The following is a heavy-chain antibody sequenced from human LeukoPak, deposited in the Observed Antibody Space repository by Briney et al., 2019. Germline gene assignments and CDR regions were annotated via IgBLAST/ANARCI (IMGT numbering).Heavy chain of an antibody. J-gene: IGHJ4*02. V-gene: IGHV4-59*01. CDR1: GDSIRPYY. CDR3: ARTRSGYSTLGY. CDR2: VFYTGST. Sequence: SETLSLTCTVSGDSIRPYYWSWIRQPPGGGLEWIGYVFYTGSTNYNPSLKSRVTISVDTSTNQFSLKLTSVTAADTAVYYCARTRSGYSTLGYWGQGTLVTVSS. D-gene: IGHD1-26*01.